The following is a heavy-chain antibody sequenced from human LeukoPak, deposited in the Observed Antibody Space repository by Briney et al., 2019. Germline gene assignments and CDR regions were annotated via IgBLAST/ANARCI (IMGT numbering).Heavy chain of an antibody. CDR3: ARVGQAMVRGVIYNWFDP. V-gene: IGHV3-48*03. J-gene: IGHJ5*02. CDR1: GFTFSSYE. D-gene: IGHD3-10*01. CDR2: ISSSGSTI. Sequence: PGGSLRLSCAASGFTFSSYEMNWVRQAPGKGLEWVSYISSSGSTIYYADSVKGRFTISRDNAKNSLYLQMNSLRAEDTAVYYCARVGQAMVRGVIYNWFDPWGQGTLVTVSS.